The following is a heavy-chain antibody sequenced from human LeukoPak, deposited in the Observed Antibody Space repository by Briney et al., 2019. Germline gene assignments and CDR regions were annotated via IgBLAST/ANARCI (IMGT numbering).Heavy chain of an antibody. CDR2: ISSSSSYI. CDR3: ARENDYGVLGRRGVFDY. J-gene: IGHJ4*02. CDR1: GFTFSSYS. Sequence: GGSLRLSCAASGFTFSSYSMNWVRQAPGKGLEWVSSISSSSSYIYYADSVKGRFTISRDNAKNSLYLQMNSLRAEDTAVYYCARENDYGVLGRRGVFDYWGQGTLVTVSS. V-gene: IGHV3-21*01. D-gene: IGHD4-17*01.